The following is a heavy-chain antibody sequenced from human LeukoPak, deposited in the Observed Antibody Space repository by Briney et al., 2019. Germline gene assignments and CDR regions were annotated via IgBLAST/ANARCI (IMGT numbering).Heavy chain of an antibody. CDR3: VKDQSTGWRHFDY. V-gene: IGHV3-64D*06. D-gene: IGHD6-19*01. J-gene: IGHJ4*02. Sequence: PGGSLRLSCSASGFTFSSYAMHWVRQAPGKGLEHVSAINSNGDTTYYADSVKGRFTISRDNSKNTLSPQMSSLRAEDTAVYYCVKDQSTGWRHFDYWGQGTLVTVSS. CDR2: INSNGDTT. CDR1: GFTFSSYA.